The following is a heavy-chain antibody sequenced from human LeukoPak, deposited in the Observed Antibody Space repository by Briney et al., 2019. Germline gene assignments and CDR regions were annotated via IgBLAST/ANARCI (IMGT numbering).Heavy chain of an antibody. D-gene: IGHD3-22*01. Sequence: GGSLRLSCAASGFTFSNAWMSWVRQAPGKGLEWVGRIKSKTDGGTTDYAAPVKGRFTISRDDSKNTLYLQMNSLRAEDTAVYYCAREGDSSGYYDLDYWGQGALVTVSS. CDR3: AREGDSSGYYDLDY. V-gene: IGHV3-15*01. J-gene: IGHJ4*02. CDR1: GFTFSNAW. CDR2: IKSKTDGGTT.